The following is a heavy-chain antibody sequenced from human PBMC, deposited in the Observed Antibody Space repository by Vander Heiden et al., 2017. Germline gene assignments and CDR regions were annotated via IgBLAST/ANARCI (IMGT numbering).Heavy chain of an antibody. J-gene: IGHJ5*02. D-gene: IGHD5-18*01. CDR2: INHAGKT. Sequence: QLRLEESGPGLLKPSETLSLRCAVSGGPITSTRQYWGWVRQPPGKGLEWIGSINHAGKTYFSPSLKSRVSLSIDTTKSQFSLEVTSVTAADAAVYYCARLAYGYIGGVWWFDPWGQGILVTVSS. CDR3: ARLAYGYIGGVWWFDP. V-gene: IGHV4-39*01. CDR1: GGPITSTRQY.